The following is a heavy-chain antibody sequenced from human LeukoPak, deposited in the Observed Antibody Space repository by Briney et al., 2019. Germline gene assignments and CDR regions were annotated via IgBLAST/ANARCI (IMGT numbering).Heavy chain of an antibody. V-gene: IGHV1-18*01. D-gene: IGHD6-13*01. CDR1: GYTFTSYG. Sequence: ASVNVSFKASGYTFTSYGISWVRQAPGQGVEGMGWISAYNGNTNYAQKLQGRVTMTTDTSTSTAYMELRSLRSDDTAVYYCARAKSRRIAAAGTDYWGQGTLVTVSS. CDR3: ARAKSRRIAAAGTDY. J-gene: IGHJ4*02. CDR2: ISAYNGNT.